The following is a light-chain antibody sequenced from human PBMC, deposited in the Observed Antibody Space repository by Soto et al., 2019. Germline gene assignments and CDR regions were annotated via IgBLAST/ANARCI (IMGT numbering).Light chain of an antibody. CDR3: QQLYTYPRT. CDR2: AAS. CDR1: QDIRDA. Sequence: GDRVTIPCRASQDIRDALGWYQQKPGKAPKLLIFAASTLQSGVPSRFSGSGSGTDFTLTISSLQTEDFATYYCQQLYTYPRTFGQGTKVDIK. V-gene: IGKV1-9*01. J-gene: IGKJ1*01.